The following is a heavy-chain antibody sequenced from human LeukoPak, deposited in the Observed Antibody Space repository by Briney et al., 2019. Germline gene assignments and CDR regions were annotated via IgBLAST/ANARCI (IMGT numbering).Heavy chain of an antibody. CDR1: GFTFDDYG. J-gene: IGHJ4*02. Sequence: GGSLRLSCAASGFTFDDYGINWVRQAPGKGLGWVSGINWNGGSTSYADSVKGRFTISRDNAKNSLYLQMNSLRVEDTALYYCARGSHYYDSSGYYLAYWGQGTLVTVSS. CDR2: INWNGGST. CDR3: ARGSHYYDSSGYYLAY. V-gene: IGHV3-20*04. D-gene: IGHD3-22*01.